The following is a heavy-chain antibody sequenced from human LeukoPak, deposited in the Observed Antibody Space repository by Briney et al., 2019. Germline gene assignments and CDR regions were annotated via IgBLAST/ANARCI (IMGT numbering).Heavy chain of an antibody. V-gene: IGHV4-31*03. J-gene: IGHJ4*02. CDR2: IYYSGST. CDR3: ARSIYGDWYYFDY. D-gene: IGHD4-17*01. Sequence: SQTLSLTCTVSGGSISSGGYYWSWIRQHPGKGLEWIGYIYYSGSTYYNPSLKSRVTISVDTSKNQFSLKLSPVTAADTAVYYCARSIYGDWYYFDYWGQGTLVTVSS. CDR1: GGSISSGGYY.